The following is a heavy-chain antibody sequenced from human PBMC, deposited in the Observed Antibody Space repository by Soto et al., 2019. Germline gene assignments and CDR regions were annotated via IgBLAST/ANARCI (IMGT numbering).Heavy chain of an antibody. CDR2: IIPILGIA. Sequence: SVKVSCKASGGTFSSYTISWVRQAPGQGLEWMGRIIPILGIANYAQKFQGRVTITADKSTSTAYMELSSLRSEDTAVYYWARGVVVTEAYYFDYWGQGTLVTVSS. J-gene: IGHJ4*02. V-gene: IGHV1-69*02. D-gene: IGHD2-21*02. CDR1: GGTFSSYT. CDR3: ARGVVVTEAYYFDY.